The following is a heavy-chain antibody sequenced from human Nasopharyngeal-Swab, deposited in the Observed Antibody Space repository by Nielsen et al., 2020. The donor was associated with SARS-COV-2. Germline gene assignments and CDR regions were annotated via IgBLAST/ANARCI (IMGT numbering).Heavy chain of an antibody. D-gene: IGHD1-14*01. J-gene: IGHJ6*03. CDR3: TRGRRPDANTLYFYMDV. CDR1: GFAFGSYA. Sequence: SLKISCAASGFAFGSYAMNWVRQAPGKGLEWVSFIRSTPYGTTTEYAASVKGRFTFSRADSKRVVYLQMNSLETEDTAVYYCTRGRRPDANTLYFYMDVWGKGTTVTVSS. CDR2: IRSTPYGTTT. V-gene: IGHV3-49*04.